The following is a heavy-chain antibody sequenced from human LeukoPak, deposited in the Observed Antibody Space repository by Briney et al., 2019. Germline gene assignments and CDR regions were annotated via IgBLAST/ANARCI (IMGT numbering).Heavy chain of an antibody. CDR1: GFTFSSYA. CDR2: ISYDESNK. J-gene: IGHJ4*02. Sequence: QPGRSLRLSCAASGFTFSSYAMHWVRQAPGKGLEWVAVISYDESNKYYADSVKGRFTISRDNSKNTLYLQMNSLRAEDTAVYYCARVREDDYEGFDYWGQGTLVTVSS. V-gene: IGHV3-30-3*01. CDR3: ARVREDDYEGFDY. D-gene: IGHD4-17*01.